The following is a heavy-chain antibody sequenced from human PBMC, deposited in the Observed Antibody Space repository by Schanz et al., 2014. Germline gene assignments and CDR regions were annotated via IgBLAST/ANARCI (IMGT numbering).Heavy chain of an antibody. CDR2: LYINAGST. J-gene: IGHJ4*02. Sequence: EVQLVESGGGLIRPGGSLRLSCAVSGFSVSTNYMSWARQAPGKGLEWISSLYINAGSTRYADSVKGRFFISRDSSKNTLYLRMISLRAEDTAMFYCAREIPAGGHFDYWGQGTLVSVSS. D-gene: IGHD2-15*01. CDR3: AREIPAGGHFDY. V-gene: IGHV3-66*03. CDR1: GFSVSTNY.